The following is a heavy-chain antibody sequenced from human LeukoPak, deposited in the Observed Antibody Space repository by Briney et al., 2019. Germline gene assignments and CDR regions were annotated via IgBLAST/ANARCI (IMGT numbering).Heavy chain of an antibody. CDR2: ISSTGGTI. V-gene: IGHV3-48*01. D-gene: IGHD2-15*01. CDR1: GFTFRNYL. J-gene: IGHJ3*02. CDR3: ARGYSRAAFDI. Sequence: GGSLRLSCAASGFTFRNYLMNWVRQAPWKGLEWVSFISSTGGTIYYADSVEGRFTVSRDNGKNSLLLQMNSLRAEDTALYYCARGYSRAAFDIWGQGTVVAVSS.